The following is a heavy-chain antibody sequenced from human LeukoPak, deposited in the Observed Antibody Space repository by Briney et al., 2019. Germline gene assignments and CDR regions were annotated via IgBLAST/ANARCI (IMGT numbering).Heavy chain of an antibody. CDR1: GFTFSNSV. J-gene: IGHJ4*02. CDR2: ILGTGDYT. CDR3: ARGSKGTYDY. V-gene: IGHV3-23*01. Sequence: GGSLRLSCVVSGFTFSNSVMTWVRQAPGKGLEWVSSILGTGDYTYFANSVKGRFTISRDNSKNTLYLQMNSLRAGDTAIYYCARGSKGTYDYWGQGTLVTVSS.